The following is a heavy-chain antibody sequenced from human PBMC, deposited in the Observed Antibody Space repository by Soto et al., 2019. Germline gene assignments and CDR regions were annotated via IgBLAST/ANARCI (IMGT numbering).Heavy chain of an antibody. CDR3: ARAVYGDNSGSWYLDL. D-gene: IGHD4-17*01. Sequence: QVQLVQSGAEVKKPGASVNVSCKASGYTFTTYSLSWVRQVPGHGLEWMGWISAYNGNTNYAQKLKGRVTMTRDTSTTTAHLELRSLRSDDTAVYYCARAVYGDNSGSWYLDLWGRGTLVTVSS. V-gene: IGHV1-18*01. CDR2: ISAYNGNT. J-gene: IGHJ2*01. CDR1: GYTFTTYS.